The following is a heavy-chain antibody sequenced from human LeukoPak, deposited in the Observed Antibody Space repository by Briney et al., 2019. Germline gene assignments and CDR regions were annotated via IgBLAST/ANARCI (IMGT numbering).Heavy chain of an antibody. Sequence: SETLSLTCTVSGGSISSGSYYWSWIRQPAGKGLEWIGRIYTSGSTNYNPSLKSRVTISVDTSKNQFSLKLSSVTAADTAVYYCARRLAGRSRDGYNLFGFRPLRLDYWGQGTLVTVSS. CDR3: ARRLAGRSRDGYNLFGFRPLRLDY. V-gene: IGHV4-61*02. CDR2: IYTSGST. D-gene: IGHD5-24*01. CDR1: GGSISSGSYY. J-gene: IGHJ4*02.